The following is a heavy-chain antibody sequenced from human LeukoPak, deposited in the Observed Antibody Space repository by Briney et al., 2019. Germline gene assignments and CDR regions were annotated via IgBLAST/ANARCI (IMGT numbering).Heavy chain of an antibody. CDR2: ISSSSSYI. Sequence: PGGSLRLSCAASGFTFSSYSMNWVRQAPGKGLEWVSSISSSSSYIYYADSVKGRFTISRDNAKNSLYLQMNSLRAEDTAVYYCAGEGVVVVAAMRYAFDIWGQGTMVTVSS. CDR1: GFTFSSYS. D-gene: IGHD2-15*01. J-gene: IGHJ3*02. CDR3: AGEGVVVVAAMRYAFDI. V-gene: IGHV3-21*01.